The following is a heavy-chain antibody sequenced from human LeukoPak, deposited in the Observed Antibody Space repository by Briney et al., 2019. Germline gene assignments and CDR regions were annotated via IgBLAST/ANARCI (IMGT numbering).Heavy chain of an antibody. J-gene: IGHJ3*02. CDR1: GGSFSGYY. D-gene: IGHD3-22*01. CDR2: INHSGST. Sequence: SETLSLTCAVYGGSFSGYYWSWIRQPPGKGLEWIGEINHSGSTNYNPSLKSRVTISVDTSKNQFSLKLSSVTAADTAVYYCARGRYYDSSGYYYHYFDIWGQGTMVTVSS. CDR3: ARGRYYDSSGYYYHYFDI. V-gene: IGHV4-34*01.